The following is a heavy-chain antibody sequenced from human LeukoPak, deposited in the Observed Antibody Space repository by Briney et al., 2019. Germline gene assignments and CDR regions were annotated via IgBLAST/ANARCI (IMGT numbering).Heavy chain of an antibody. J-gene: IGHJ1*01. CDR3: AQQVGYCSSGSCYFTY. V-gene: IGHV3-23*01. CDR2: ISNTGGGT. CDR1: GFSFNTYA. D-gene: IGHD2-15*01. Sequence: QPGGSLRLSCAASGFSFNTYAMSWVRPAPGKGLEWVSAISNTGGGTYYADSVKGRFTISRDKSKNTLSLQMNSLRAEDTAVYYCAQQVGYCSSGSCYFTYWGQGTLVTVSS.